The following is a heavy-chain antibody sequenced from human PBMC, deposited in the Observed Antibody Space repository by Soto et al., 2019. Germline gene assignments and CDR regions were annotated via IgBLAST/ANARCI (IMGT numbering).Heavy chain of an antibody. Sequence: EVQLVESGGGLVQPGGSLKLSCAASGFAFGGSTMHWIRQASGKGLEWVGRIRSEVDNFATAYGVSVNGRFTISRDDSKNTAYLQMNSLKIEDSAVYYCVRWRPGAVRGFFDFWGQGTLVTVSS. CDR2: IRSEVDNFAT. V-gene: IGHV3-73*02. CDR1: GFAFGGST. J-gene: IGHJ4*02. D-gene: IGHD2-2*01. CDR3: VRWRPGAVRGFFDF.